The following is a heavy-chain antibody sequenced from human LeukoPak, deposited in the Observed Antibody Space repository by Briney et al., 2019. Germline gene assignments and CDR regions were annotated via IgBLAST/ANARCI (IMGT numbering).Heavy chain of an antibody. V-gene: IGHV1-2*02. J-gene: IGHJ4*02. CDR1: GYTFTGYY. D-gene: IGHD4-17*01. CDR2: INPNSDGT. CDR3: ARVFTVTNDFDY. Sequence: ASVKVSCKASGYTFTGYYMHWVRQAPGQGLEWMGWINPNSDGTNYAQKFQGRVTMTRDTSISTAYMELSRLRSDDTAVYYCARVFTVTNDFDYWGQGTLVTVSS.